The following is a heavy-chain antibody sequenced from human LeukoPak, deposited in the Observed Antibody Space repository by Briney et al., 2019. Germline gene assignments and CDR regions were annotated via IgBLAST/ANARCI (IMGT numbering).Heavy chain of an antibody. CDR2: IYYSGST. CDR3: ARTNRYCSGGSCYSWSFDY. Sequence: SETLSLTCTVSGGSISSGGYYWSWIRQHPGKGLEWIGYIYYSGSTYYNPSLKSRVTISVDTSKNQFSLKLSSVTAADTAVYYCARTNRYCSGGSCYSWSFDYWGQGTLVTVSP. D-gene: IGHD2-15*01. J-gene: IGHJ4*02. CDR1: GGSISSGGYY. V-gene: IGHV4-31*03.